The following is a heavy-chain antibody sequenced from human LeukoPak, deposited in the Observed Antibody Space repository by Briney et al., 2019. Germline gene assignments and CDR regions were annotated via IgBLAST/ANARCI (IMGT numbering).Heavy chain of an antibody. Sequence: GGSLRLSCAASGFTFSLYAMHWVRQAPGKGLEWVALISYDGSSTYYADSVKGRFTISRDNSKNTLYLQMNSLRAEGTAVYYCARAPVDTPINCYFDYWGQGTLVTVSS. D-gene: IGHD5-18*01. CDR3: ARAPVDTPINCYFDY. V-gene: IGHV3-30-3*01. J-gene: IGHJ4*02. CDR1: GFTFSLYA. CDR2: ISYDGSST.